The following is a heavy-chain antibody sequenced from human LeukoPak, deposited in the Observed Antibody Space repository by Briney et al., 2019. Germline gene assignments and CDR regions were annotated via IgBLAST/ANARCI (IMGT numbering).Heavy chain of an antibody. CDR1: GYTFTGYY. J-gene: IGHJ5*02. D-gene: IGHD3-3*01. CDR2: INPYSGDT. CDR3: AREAVTISALVRTQTTERPHRFDP. V-gene: IGHV1-2*02. Sequence: ASVKVSCKASGYTFTGYYMHWVRQAPGQGLEWMGWINPYSGDTNYAQNFQGRVTMTRDTSISTVYMQLSSLRSEDTAVYYCAREAVTISALVRTQTTERPHRFDPWGQGTLVTVSS.